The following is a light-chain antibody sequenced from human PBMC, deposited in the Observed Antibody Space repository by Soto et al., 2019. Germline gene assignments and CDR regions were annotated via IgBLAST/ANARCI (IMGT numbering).Light chain of an antibody. V-gene: IGKV1-39*01. J-gene: IGKJ2*01. CDR1: QYISRY. CDR3: QQTYDSTPYT. Sequence: DIQMTQSPSSLSVSVGDRVTITCRASQYISRYLNWYQQKPGKAPKLLMYGASSLQSGVPSRFSGSGSGTDFTLTISSLQPEDFATYYCQQTYDSTPYTFGQGTKLEIK. CDR2: GAS.